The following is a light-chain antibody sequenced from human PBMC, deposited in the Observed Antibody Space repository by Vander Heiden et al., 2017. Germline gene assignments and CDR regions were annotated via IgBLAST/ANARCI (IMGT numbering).Light chain of an antibody. J-gene: IGLJ3*02. V-gene: IGLV2-11*01. CDR2: DVS. CDR3: CSYAGSYTWV. Sequence: QSALTQPRSVSGSPGQPVTISCTATSSDGGGYNSVSWYQQHPGKAPKLMIYDVSKRPSGVPDRFSGSKSGNTASLTISGLQAEDEADYYCCSYAGSYTWVFGGGTKLTVL. CDR1: SSDGGGYNS.